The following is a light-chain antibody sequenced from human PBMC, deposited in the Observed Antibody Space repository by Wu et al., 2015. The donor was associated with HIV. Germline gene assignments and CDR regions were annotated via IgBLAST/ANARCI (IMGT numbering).Light chain of an antibody. CDR1: QSVSSN. V-gene: IGKV3-15*01. Sequence: EIVLTQSPATLSVSPGERATLSCRASQSVSSNLAWYQQRPGQAPRLLIFAAYTRATGIPARFSGSGSGTEFTLTISSLQSEDFTIYYCQQYYSWPPGFGQGTKLEIK. CDR2: AAY. J-gene: IGKJ2*03. CDR3: QQYYSWPPG.